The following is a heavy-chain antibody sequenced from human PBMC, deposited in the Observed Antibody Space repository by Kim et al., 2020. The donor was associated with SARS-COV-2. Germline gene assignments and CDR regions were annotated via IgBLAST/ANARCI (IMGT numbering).Heavy chain of an antibody. CDR3: ARVAISGLRFFQH. J-gene: IGHJ1*01. Sequence: TYAQGVTGRFVLSLDTSVSTAYLQISSLEVEDTAVYYCARVAISGLRFFQHWGQGTLVIVSS. D-gene: IGHD2-21*01. V-gene: IGHV7-4-1*02.